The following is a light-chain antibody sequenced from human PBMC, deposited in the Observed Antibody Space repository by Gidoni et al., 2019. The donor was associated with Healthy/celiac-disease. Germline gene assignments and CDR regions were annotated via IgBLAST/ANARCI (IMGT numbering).Light chain of an antibody. CDR1: QSVLYSSNNKNY. V-gene: IGKV4-1*01. Sequence: IVMTQSPDSLAVSLGERATINCQSSQSVLYSSNNKNYLAWYQQKPGQPPKLLIYWASTRESGVPDRFSGSGSGTDFTLTISSLQAEDVAVYYCQQYYSTPCSFGQGTKLEIK. CDR3: QQYYSTPCS. CDR2: WAS. J-gene: IGKJ2*04.